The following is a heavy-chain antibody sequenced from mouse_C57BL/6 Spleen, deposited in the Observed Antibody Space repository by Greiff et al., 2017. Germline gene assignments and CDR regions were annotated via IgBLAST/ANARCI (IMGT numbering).Heavy chain of an antibody. J-gene: IGHJ4*01. Sequence: VQLKESGPELVKPGASVKIPCKASGYTFTDYNMDWVKQSHGKSLEWIGDINPNNGGTIYNQKFKGKATLTVDKSSSPAYMELRSLTSEDTAVYYCARFPYYYAMDYWGQGTSVTVSS. CDR2: INPNNGGT. CDR1: GYTFTDYN. V-gene: IGHV1-18*01. CDR3: ARFPYYYAMDY.